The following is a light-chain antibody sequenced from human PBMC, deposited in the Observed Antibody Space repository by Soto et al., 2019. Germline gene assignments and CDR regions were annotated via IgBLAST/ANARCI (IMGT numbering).Light chain of an antibody. Sequence: QSALTQPASVSGFLGQSTTMSCTGSSSDVGTFNLVSWFQQHPGKAPKLLIFEGTKRPSGVSDRFSGSKSGNTASLTISGLQAEDEADYHCCSYAGTRTSWVFGTGTKVTVL. CDR1: SSDVGTFNL. CDR2: EGT. V-gene: IGLV2-23*01. CDR3: CSYAGTRTSWV. J-gene: IGLJ1*01.